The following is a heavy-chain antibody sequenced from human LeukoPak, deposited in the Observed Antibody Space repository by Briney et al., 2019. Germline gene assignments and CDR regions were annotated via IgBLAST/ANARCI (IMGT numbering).Heavy chain of an antibody. CDR1: GGSFSGYY. D-gene: IGHD1-1*01. V-gene: IGHV4-34*01. J-gene: IGHJ4*02. CDR3: ARRGYNWNYDFDY. CDR2: ISHSGST. Sequence: SETLSLTCAVYGGSFSGYYWSWIRQPPGKGLEWIGEISHSGSTNYNPSLKSRVTISVDTSKNQFSLNLNSVTAADTAVYYCARRGYNWNYDFDYWGQGTLVTVSS.